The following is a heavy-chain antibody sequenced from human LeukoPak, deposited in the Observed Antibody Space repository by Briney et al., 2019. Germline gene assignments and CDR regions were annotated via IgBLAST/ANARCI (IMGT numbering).Heavy chain of an antibody. CDR1: GGTFSSYA. J-gene: IGHJ2*01. Sequence: GASVKVSCKASGGTFSSYAISWVQQAPGQGLEWMGGIIPIFGTANYAQKFQGRVTITTDESTSTAYMELSSLRSEDTAVYYCARQETTGYFDLWGRGTLVTVSS. V-gene: IGHV1-69*05. CDR2: IIPIFGTA. D-gene: IGHD4-17*01. CDR3: ARQETTGYFDL.